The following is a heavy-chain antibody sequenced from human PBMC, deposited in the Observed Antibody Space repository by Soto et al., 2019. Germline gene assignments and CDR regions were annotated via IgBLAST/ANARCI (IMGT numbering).Heavy chain of an antibody. CDR2: INPYNGNT. D-gene: IGHD1-26*01. CDR1: GYTFTSYG. J-gene: IGHJ4*02. V-gene: IGHV1-18*01. CDR3: ARDWSGIDY. Sequence: QVQLVQSGAEVKKPGASVQVSCKASGYTFTSYGITWVRQAPGQGLEWMGWINPYNGNTNYAQKLQGRVTMTTDTSTNTACMELRSLCSDDTAVYYCARDWSGIDYWGQGTLVTVSS.